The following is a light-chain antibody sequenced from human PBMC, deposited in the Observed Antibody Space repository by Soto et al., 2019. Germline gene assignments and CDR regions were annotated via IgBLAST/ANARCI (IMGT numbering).Light chain of an antibody. J-gene: IGLJ2*01. CDR3: SSYTTSRTVV. V-gene: IGLV2-14*03. Sequence: QSALTQPASVSGFPGQSITISCTGTSSDIGAYNYVSWYQRHPGKAPNLMIFDVSNRPSGISDRFSGSKSRNTASLTISGLQAEDEGDYYCSSYTTSRTVVLGGGTKLTVL. CDR1: SSDIGAYNY. CDR2: DVS.